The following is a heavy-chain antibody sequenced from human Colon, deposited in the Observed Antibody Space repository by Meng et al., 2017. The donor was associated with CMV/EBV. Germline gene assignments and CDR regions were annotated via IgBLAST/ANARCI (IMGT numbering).Heavy chain of an antibody. CDR2: IFSGGSP. J-gene: IGHJ4*02. D-gene: IGHD6-13*01. Sequence: SLTCTVSGDSISNYYRTWVRQSPGKGLEFIGHIFSGGSPNYNPSLNSRVTITQDMSKNQFSLKLRSVTAADTAIYYCARDFSSYFDYWGQGILVTVSS. CDR3: ARDFSSYFDY. V-gene: IGHV4-59*01. CDR1: GDSISNYY.